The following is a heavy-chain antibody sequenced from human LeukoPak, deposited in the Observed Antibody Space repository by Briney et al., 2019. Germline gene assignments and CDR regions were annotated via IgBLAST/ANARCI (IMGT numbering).Heavy chain of an antibody. D-gene: IGHD3-16*01. CDR2: INPSSGGT. V-gene: IGHV1-2*06. CDR1: GYNFIGHY. Sequence: ASVKVSCKTSGYNFIGHYIHWVRQAPGQGLEWMGRINPSSGGTNYAQKFEGRVTMTRDTAISIVYMELSRLTSEDTAVYYCASPPPGYFFDFGGFPGFFYFGAKGKMVPV. J-gene: IGHJ3*01. CDR3: ASPPPGYFFDFGGFPGFFYF.